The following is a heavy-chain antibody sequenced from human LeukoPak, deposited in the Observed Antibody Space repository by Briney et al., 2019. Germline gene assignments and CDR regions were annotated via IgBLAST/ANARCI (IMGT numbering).Heavy chain of an antibody. J-gene: IGHJ4*02. CDR3: ARVYGDYFDY. D-gene: IGHD4-17*01. CDR2: IYSDNT. CDR1: GFTVSSNS. V-gene: IGHV3-53*01. Sequence: GGSLRLSCTVSGFTVSSNSMSWVRQAPGKGLEWVSFIYSDNTHYSDSVKGRFTISRDNAKNSLYLQMNSLRAEDTAMYYCARVYGDYFDYWGQGTLVTVSS.